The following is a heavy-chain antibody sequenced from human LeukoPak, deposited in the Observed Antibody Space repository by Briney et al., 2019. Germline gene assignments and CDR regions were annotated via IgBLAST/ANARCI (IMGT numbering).Heavy chain of an antibody. CDR3: ARPQKPYYYDSSGSAFDI. CDR2: ISSSSSYI. CDR1: GFTFSTNA. J-gene: IGHJ3*02. Sequence: GGSLRLSCAASGFTFSTNALTWVRQAPGKGLEWVSSISSSSSYIYYADSVKGRFTISRDNAKNSLYLQMNSLRAEDTAVYYCARPQKPYYYDSSGSAFDIWGQGTMVTVSS. D-gene: IGHD3-22*01. V-gene: IGHV3-21*01.